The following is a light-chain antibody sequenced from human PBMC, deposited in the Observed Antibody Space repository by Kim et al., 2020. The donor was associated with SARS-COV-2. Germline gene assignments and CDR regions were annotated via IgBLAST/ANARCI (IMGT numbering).Light chain of an antibody. J-gene: IGLJ3*02. CDR3: SSYVSNIAWV. CDR2: EVA. V-gene: IGLV2-8*01. Sequence: QSDAISCTGTGSDVGCFNYVSWYQQHPGKAHKLMLYEVAKRPSAVPNRFAGSKSANTASLTVSGLQAEDEADYYCSSYVSNIAWVFGGGTQLTVL. CDR1: GSDVGCFNY.